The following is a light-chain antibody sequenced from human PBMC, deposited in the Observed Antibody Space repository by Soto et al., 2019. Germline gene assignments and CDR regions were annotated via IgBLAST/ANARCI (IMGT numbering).Light chain of an antibody. V-gene: IGKV3-20*01. J-gene: IGKJ3*01. Sequence: EIVLTQSPGTLSLSPGERATLSCRASQSVSSGYLAWYQQKPGQAPRLLIHGASSRATGIPDRFSGSGSGTDFTLTIIRLEPEDVAVYYCQQYGSSPPTFGPGTKVDIK. CDR1: QSVSSGY. CDR2: GAS. CDR3: QQYGSSPPT.